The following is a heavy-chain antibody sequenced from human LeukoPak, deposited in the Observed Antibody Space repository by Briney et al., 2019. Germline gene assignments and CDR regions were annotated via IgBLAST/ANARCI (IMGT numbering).Heavy chain of an antibody. CDR2: IHYSGST. J-gene: IGHJ3*02. V-gene: IGHV4-59*01. CDR3: ARDLVTVTKGFDI. D-gene: IGHD4-17*01. Sequence: SVTQSLICSVSGGSISSYYWSWIRQPPGKGLEEIRNIHYSGSTNYNPTLKSRVTISRDTSENQFSLKLSSVTAADTAVYFCARDLVTVTKGFDIWGQGTMVSVSS. CDR1: GGSISSYY.